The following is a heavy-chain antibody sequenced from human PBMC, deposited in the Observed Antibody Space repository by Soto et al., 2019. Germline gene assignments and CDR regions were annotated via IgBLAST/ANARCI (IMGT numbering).Heavy chain of an antibody. J-gene: IGHJ5*02. Sequence: SETLSLTCTVSGGSISSGGYYWSWIRQPPGKGLEWIGHIYYSGSTSYNSSLKSRVTISVDTSKSQLSLKLSSVTAADTAVYYCARVRDCSGGTCYSWWFDPWGQGTLVTVSS. CDR3: ARVRDCSGGTCYSWWFDP. D-gene: IGHD2-15*01. CDR1: GGSISSGGYY. CDR2: IYYSGST. V-gene: IGHV4-61*08.